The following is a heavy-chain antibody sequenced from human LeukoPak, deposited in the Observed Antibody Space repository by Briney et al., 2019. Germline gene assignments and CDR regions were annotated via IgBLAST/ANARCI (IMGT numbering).Heavy chain of an antibody. D-gene: IGHD6-13*01. V-gene: IGHV4-59*01. Sequence: SETLSLTCTVSGVSISRSYWSWIRQTPGKGLEWIGYIYSSDYTNYSPSLKSRVIISLDTSENQFSLNLYSVTAADSAVYYCARAAGGAFDIWGQGRMVSVSS. CDR1: GVSISRSY. J-gene: IGHJ3*02. CDR3: ARAAGGAFDI. CDR2: IYSSDYT.